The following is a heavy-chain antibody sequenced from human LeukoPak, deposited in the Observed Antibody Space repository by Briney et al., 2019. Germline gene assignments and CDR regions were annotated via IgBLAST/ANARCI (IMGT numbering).Heavy chain of an antibody. J-gene: IGHJ1*01. CDR3: ARTRIAVAGEYFQH. CDR2: IYYSGST. V-gene: IGHV4-59*01. Sequence: SETLSLTCTVSGGSISSYYWSWIRQPPGKGLEWIGYIYYSGSTNYNPSLKSRVTISVDTSKNQFSLKLSSVTAADTAVYYCARTRIAVAGEYFQHWGQGTLVTVSS. CDR1: GGSISSYY. D-gene: IGHD6-19*01.